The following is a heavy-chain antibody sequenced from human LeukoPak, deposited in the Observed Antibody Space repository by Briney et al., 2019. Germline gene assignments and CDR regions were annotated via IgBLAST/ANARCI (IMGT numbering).Heavy chain of an antibody. Sequence: PSETLSLTCTVSGGSISSYYWSWIRQPAGKGLEWIGRIYTSGSTNYNPSLKSRVTMSVDTSKNQFSLKLSSVTAADTAVYYCARDRVTSITIFGVVITDDDPRDAFDIWGQGTMVTVSS. CDR2: IYTSGST. D-gene: IGHD3-3*01. CDR3: ARDRVTSITIFGVVITDDDPRDAFDI. J-gene: IGHJ3*02. V-gene: IGHV4-4*07. CDR1: GGSISSYY.